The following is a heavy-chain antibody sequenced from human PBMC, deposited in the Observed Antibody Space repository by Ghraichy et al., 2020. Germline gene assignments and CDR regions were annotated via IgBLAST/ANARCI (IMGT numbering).Heavy chain of an antibody. D-gene: IGHD2-15*01. CDR1: GGSISSYY. J-gene: IGHJ2*01. Sequence: SETLSLTCTVSGGSISSYYWSWIRQPPGKGLEWIGYIYYSGSTNYNPSLKSRVTISVDTSKNQFSLKLSSVTAADTAVYYCARHFTVGPEDPLGPVVAATDWYFDLWGRGTLVTVSS. CDR3: ARHFTVGPEDPLGPVVAATDWYFDL. V-gene: IGHV4-59*08. CDR2: IYYSGST.